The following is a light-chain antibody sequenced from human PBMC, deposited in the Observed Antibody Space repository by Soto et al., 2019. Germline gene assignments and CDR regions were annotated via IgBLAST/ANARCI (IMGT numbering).Light chain of an antibody. CDR1: SGSIASNY. V-gene: IGLV6-57*04. J-gene: IGLJ2*01. CDR3: QSYDSSNHVV. CDR2: EDN. Sequence: NFMLTQPHSVSESPGKTVTISCTRSSGSIASNYVQWYQQRPGSAPTTVIYEDNQRPSGVPDRFSGSIDSSSNSASLTISRLKTEEEADYYCQSYDSSNHVVFGGGTKLTVL.